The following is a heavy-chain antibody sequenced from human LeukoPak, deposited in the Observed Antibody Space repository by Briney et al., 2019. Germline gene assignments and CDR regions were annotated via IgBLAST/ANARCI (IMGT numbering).Heavy chain of an antibody. V-gene: IGHV3-20*04. Sequence: GGSLRLSCAASGFTFSSYGMHWVRQAPGKGLEWVSGIHWNGDNPGYADSVKGRFTISRDNAKNSLYLQMNSLRAEDTAVYYCARAGIVGADYWGQGTLVTVSS. J-gene: IGHJ4*02. D-gene: IGHD1-26*01. CDR2: IHWNGDNP. CDR1: GFTFSSYG. CDR3: ARAGIVGADY.